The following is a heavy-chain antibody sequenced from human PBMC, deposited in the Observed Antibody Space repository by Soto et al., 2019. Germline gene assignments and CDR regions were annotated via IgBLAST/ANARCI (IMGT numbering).Heavy chain of an antibody. V-gene: IGHV4-39*01. Sequence: QLQLQEWGPGLGKPSETLSLTCTVSGGSISSSGYSWGWIRQPPGKGLEWIGSIYYSGSTYYNPSLKSRVTISVDTSKNQFSLKLGSVTAADTAVYYCARSGSHYGSGGNFDYWGQGTLVTVSS. D-gene: IGHD3-10*01. CDR2: IYYSGST. J-gene: IGHJ4*02. CDR3: ARSGSHYGSGGNFDY. CDR1: GGSISSSGYS.